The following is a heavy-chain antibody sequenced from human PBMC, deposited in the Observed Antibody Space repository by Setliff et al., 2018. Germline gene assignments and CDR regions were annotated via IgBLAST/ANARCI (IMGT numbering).Heavy chain of an antibody. CDR1: GGSISSSSYY. D-gene: IGHD3-3*01. Sequence: PSETLSLTCTVSGGSISSSSYYWGWIRQPPGKGLEWIGSIYYSGSTYYNPSLKSRVTISVDTSKNQSSLKLSSVTAADTAVYYCARDEPEGYTFWSGYLGGGLMDVWGQGTTVTVSS. CDR3: ARDEPEGYTFWSGYLGGGLMDV. V-gene: IGHV4-39*07. CDR2: IYYSGST. J-gene: IGHJ6*02.